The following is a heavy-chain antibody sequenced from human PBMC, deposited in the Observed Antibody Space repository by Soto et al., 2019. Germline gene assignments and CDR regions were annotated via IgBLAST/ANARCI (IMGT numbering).Heavy chain of an antibody. CDR3: ASHCGGDCYARAPPYYYYGMDV. D-gene: IGHD2-21*02. J-gene: IGHJ6*02. CDR1: GGTFSSYA. Sequence: QVQLVQSGAEVKKPGSSVKVSCKASGGTFSSYAISWVRQAPGQGLEWMGGIIPIFGTADYAQKFQGRVTITAHDSTRXAYMELSSLRSEDTAVYYCASHCGGDCYARAPPYYYYGMDVWGQWTTVTVSS. V-gene: IGHV1-69*12. CDR2: IIPIFGTA.